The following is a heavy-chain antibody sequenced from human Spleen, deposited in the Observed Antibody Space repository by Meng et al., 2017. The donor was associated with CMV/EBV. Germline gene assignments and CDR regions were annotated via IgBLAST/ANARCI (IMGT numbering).Heavy chain of an antibody. CDR1: GDSVRSNSYY. J-gene: IGHJ4*02. D-gene: IGHD3-3*01. CDR3: AKTKRSTVFLEWLLLDY. CDR2: IFNSGST. V-gene: IGHV4-61*01. Sequence: GSLRLSCTVSGDSVRSNSYYWTWVRQPPGKGLEWIGYIFNSGSTNYNPSLKSRVAISIDTSKNQFSLRLNSVTAADTAVYFCAKTKRSTVFLEWLLLDYWGQGTPVTVSS.